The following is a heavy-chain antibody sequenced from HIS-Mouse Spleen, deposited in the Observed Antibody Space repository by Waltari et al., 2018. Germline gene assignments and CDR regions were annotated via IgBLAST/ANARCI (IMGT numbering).Heavy chain of an antibody. Sequence: QLQLQESGPGLVKPSETLSLTSTVSGGSIRSSSSYWGWIRQPPGKGLEWIGSIYYSGSTYYNPSLKSRVTISVDTSKNQFSLKLSSVTAADTAVYYCAREIPYSSSWYDWYFDLWGRGTLVTVSS. J-gene: IGHJ2*01. D-gene: IGHD6-13*01. CDR2: IYYSGST. CDR3: AREIPYSSSWYDWYFDL. CDR1: GGSIRSSSSY. V-gene: IGHV4-39*07.